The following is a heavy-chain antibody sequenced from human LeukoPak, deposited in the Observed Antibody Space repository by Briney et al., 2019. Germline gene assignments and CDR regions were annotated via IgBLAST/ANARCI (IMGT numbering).Heavy chain of an antibody. CDR3: ASDYYGMDV. J-gene: IGHJ6*02. CDR1: GFTFRSYW. V-gene: IGHV3-74*01. Sequence: GGSLRLSCEASGFTFRSYWMNWVRQAPGKGLVWVSRINSDGTTTNYADSVKSRFTTSRDNAKNTLYLQMNSLRVEDTAVYYCASDYYGMDVWGQGTTVTVSS. CDR2: INSDGTTT.